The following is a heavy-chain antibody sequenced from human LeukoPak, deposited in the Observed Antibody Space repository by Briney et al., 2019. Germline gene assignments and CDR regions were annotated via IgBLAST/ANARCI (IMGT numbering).Heavy chain of an antibody. D-gene: IGHD2-2*01. J-gene: IGHJ4*02. Sequence: GRSLRLSCAASGFTFSRYGMHWVRQAPGKGLEWVALIWYDGTNQYYADSVKGRFTISRDNSKNTLYLQMNSLRAEDTALYYCAREVSQPYYFDSWAREPWSPSPQ. CDR2: IWYDGTNQ. CDR1: GFTFSRYG. V-gene: IGHV3-33*01. CDR3: AREVSQPYYFDS.